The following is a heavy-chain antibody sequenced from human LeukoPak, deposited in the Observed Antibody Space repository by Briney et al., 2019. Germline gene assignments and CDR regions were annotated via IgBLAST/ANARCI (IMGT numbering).Heavy chain of an antibody. D-gene: IGHD3-3*01. J-gene: IGHJ3*02. V-gene: IGHV1-69*05. CDR1: GGTFGHYG. CDR3: ARASSSAHYTGAFDI. Sequence: SVKVSCKASGGTFGHYGINWVRQAPGQGLEWMGWIMPTFGTANNARRFQGRVTITTGESSNTVYMELNSLTSEDTAVYFCARASSSAHYTGAFDIWAQGTMLTVSS. CDR2: IMPTFGTA.